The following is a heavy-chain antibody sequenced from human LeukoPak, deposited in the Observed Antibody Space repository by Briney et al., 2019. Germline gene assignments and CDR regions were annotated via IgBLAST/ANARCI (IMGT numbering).Heavy chain of an antibody. D-gene: IGHD6-6*01. CDR1: GGSISTSPFY. CDR2: IYYSEST. Sequence: SETLSLTCTVSGGSISTSPFYWGWIRQPPGKGLEWIGSIYYSESTYLNPSLKSRVTISVDTSKNQFSLKLNSVTAADTAVYYCARHKDPASYCYYYGMDVWGQGTTVTVSS. CDR3: ARHKDPASYCYYYGMDV. J-gene: IGHJ6*02. V-gene: IGHV4-39*01.